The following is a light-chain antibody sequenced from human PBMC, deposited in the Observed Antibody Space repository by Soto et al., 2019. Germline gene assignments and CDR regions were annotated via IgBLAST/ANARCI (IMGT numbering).Light chain of an antibody. CDR1: SSDVGGYNY. V-gene: IGLV2-11*01. CDR3: CSYAGSYSYV. Sequence: QSALTQPRSVSGSPGHSVTISSTRTSSDVGGYNYVSWYQEQPGKAPKLMIYDVSKRPSGVPDRFSGSKSGNTASLTISGLQAEDEADYYCCSYAGSYSYVFGTGTKVTVL. J-gene: IGLJ1*01. CDR2: DVS.